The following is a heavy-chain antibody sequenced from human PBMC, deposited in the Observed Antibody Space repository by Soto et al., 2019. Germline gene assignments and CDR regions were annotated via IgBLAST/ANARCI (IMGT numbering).Heavy chain of an antibody. CDR2: ISSSSSTI. CDR1: GFPFNTYG. J-gene: IGHJ4*02. CDR3: ARDPTSGWPDFFDL. V-gene: IGHV3-48*02. D-gene: IGHD6-19*01. Sequence: PGGSLRLSCVGSGFPFNTYGMNWVRQAPGKGLEWVSYISSSSSTIYYADSVKGRFTMSRDNAKNSVYLQMNSLRDDDTSVYYCARDPTSGWPDFFDLWGPGTLVTVSS.